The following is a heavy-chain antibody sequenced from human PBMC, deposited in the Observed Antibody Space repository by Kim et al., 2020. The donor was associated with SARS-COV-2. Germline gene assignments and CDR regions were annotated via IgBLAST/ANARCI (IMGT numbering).Heavy chain of an antibody. CDR3: ARRAGNWNYYFDY. V-gene: IGHV4-4*02. D-gene: IGHD1-7*01. Sequence: NYNPSRKGRVTTTVENSKDDFSLRLSSVTAADTAWYYCARRAGNWNYYFDYWGQGTLVTVSS. J-gene: IGHJ4*02.